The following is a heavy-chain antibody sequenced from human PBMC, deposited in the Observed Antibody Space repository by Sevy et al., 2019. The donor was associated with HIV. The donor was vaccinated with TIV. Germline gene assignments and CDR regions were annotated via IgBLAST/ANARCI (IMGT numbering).Heavy chain of an antibody. J-gene: IGHJ4*02. V-gene: IGHV3-21*01. CDR2: ISSDNYI. Sequence: GGSLRLSCAASGFIFSNYNMNWVRQAPGKGLEWVSYISSDNYIYNADSVKGRCNISRDNVKNSLYRQMNSLRAEDTAVYYCARKMELLVPDYWGQGTLVTVSS. CDR3: ARKMELLVPDY. D-gene: IGHD2-15*01. CDR1: GFIFSNYN.